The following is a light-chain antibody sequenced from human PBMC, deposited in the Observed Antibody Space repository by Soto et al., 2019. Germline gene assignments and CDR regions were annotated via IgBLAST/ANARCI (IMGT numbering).Light chain of an antibody. CDR3: CSYTSSGTYV. Sequence: QSVLTQPASVSGSPGQSIAISCTGTSSDVGGYNYVSWYQQHPGKAPKLIIYGVTNRPSGVSDRFSGSKSGNTASLTISGLQAEDETDYYCCSYTSSGTYVFGTGTKVTVL. CDR1: SSDVGGYNY. J-gene: IGLJ1*01. CDR2: GVT. V-gene: IGLV2-14*03.